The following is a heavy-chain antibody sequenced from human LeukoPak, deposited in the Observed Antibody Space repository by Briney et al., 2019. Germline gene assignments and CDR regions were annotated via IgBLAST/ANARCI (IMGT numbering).Heavy chain of an antibody. J-gene: IGHJ6*02. Sequence: ASVKVSCKASGYTFTSYGISWVRQAPGQGLEWMVWIIAYNGNTNYAQKLQGRVTMTTDTSTSTAYMELRSLRSDDTAVYYCAGARGLDYYYGMDVWGQGTTVTVSS. CDR1: GYTFTSYG. CDR3: AGARGLDYYYGMDV. V-gene: IGHV1-18*01. CDR2: IIAYNGNT. D-gene: IGHD3-10*01.